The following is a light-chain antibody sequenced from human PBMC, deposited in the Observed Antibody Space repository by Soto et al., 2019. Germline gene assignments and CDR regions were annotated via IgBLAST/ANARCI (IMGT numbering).Light chain of an antibody. Sequence: EIVLTQSPGTLSSSPGERATLSCRASQSVSSSYLAWYQQKPGQAPRLPIYGASSRATGIPDRFSGSGSGTDFTLTINRLEPEDFAVYYCQQYGSSPWTFGQGTKVDIK. J-gene: IGKJ1*01. CDR1: QSVSSSY. CDR2: GAS. V-gene: IGKV3-20*01. CDR3: QQYGSSPWT.